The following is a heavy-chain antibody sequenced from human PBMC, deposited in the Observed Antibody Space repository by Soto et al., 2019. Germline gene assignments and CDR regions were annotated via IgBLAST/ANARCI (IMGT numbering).Heavy chain of an antibody. Sequence: EVQLVESGGGLVQPGGSLRLSCAASGFTFSSYWMSWVRQAPGKGLEWVANIKQDGSEKYYVDSVKGRFTISRDNAKNSLYLQMNGLRAEDTAVYYCASYGVWFGEISYFQHWGQGTLVTVSS. CDR3: ASYGVWFGEISYFQH. V-gene: IGHV3-7*01. D-gene: IGHD3-10*01. CDR2: IKQDGSEK. CDR1: GFTFSSYW. J-gene: IGHJ1*01.